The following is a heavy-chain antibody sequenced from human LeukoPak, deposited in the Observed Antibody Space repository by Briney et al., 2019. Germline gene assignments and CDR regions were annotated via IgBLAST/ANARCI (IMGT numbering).Heavy chain of an antibody. CDR1: GFTFDDYA. CDR2: IRYDGSNK. V-gene: IGHV3-30*02. CDR3: AKGKYYGSGSYYNVPLVDY. D-gene: IGHD3-10*01. J-gene: IGHJ4*02. Sequence: GGSLRLSCAASGFTFDDYAMHWVRQAPGKGLEWVAFIRYDGSNKYYADSVKGRFTISRDNSKNTLYLQMNSLRAEDTAVYYCAKGKYYGSGSYYNVPLVDYWGQGTLVTVSS.